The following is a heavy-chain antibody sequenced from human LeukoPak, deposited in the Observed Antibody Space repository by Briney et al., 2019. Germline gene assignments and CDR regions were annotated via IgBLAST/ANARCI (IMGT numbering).Heavy chain of an antibody. V-gene: IGHV1-18*01. CDR3: ASNYYDSSGYYYFDY. CDR1: GYTFTSYG. D-gene: IGHD3-22*01. CDR2: ISAYNGNT. J-gene: IGHJ4*02. Sequence: ASVKVSCKASGYTFTSYGISWVRQAPGQGLEWMGWISAYNGNTSYAQKFQGRVTMTRDTSTSTVYMELSSLRSEDTAVYYCASNYYDSSGYYYFDYWGQGTLVTVSS.